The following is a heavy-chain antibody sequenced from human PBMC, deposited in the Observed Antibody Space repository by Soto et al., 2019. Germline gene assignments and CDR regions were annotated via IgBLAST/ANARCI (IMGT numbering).Heavy chain of an antibody. CDR1: GFTFSSYA. CDR2: ISYDGSNK. J-gene: IGHJ4*02. Sequence: QVQLVESGGGVVQPGRSLRLSCAASGFTFSSYAMHWVHQAPGKGLEWVAVISYDGSNKYYADSVKGRFTISRDNSKNTLYLQMNSLRAEDTAVYYCAREGYSSGWVDYWGQGTLVTVSS. CDR3: AREGYSSGWVDY. D-gene: IGHD6-19*01. V-gene: IGHV3-30-3*01.